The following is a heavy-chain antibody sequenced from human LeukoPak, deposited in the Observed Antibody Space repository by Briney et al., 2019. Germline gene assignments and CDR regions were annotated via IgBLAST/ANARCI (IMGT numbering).Heavy chain of an antibody. Sequence: GGSLRLSCAASGFTFSSYSMNWVRQAPGKGLEWVSSISSSSSYIYYADSLKGRFTISRDNAKNSLYLQMNSLRAEDTAVYYCARGGYCSSTSCSDFDYWGQGTLVTVSS. D-gene: IGHD2-2*01. CDR2: ISSSSSYI. CDR3: ARGGYCSSTSCSDFDY. V-gene: IGHV3-21*01. J-gene: IGHJ4*02. CDR1: GFTFSSYS.